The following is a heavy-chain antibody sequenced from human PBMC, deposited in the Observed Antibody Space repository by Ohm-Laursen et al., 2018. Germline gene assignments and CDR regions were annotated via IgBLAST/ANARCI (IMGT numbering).Heavy chain of an antibody. V-gene: IGHV1-8*01. CDR1: GYTFTSYD. J-gene: IGHJ6*02. Sequence: ASVKVSCKASGYTFTSYDINWVRQATGQGLEWMGWMNPNSGNTGYAQKFQGGVTMTRNTSISTAYMELSSLRSEDTAVYYCARGRVAVAGGADRYYYGMDVWGQGTTVTVSS. CDR3: ARGRVAVAGGADRYYYGMDV. D-gene: IGHD6-19*01. CDR2: MNPNSGNT.